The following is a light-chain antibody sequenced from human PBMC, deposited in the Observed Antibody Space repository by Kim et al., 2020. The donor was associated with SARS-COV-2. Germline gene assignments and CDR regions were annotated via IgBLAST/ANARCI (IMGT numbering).Light chain of an antibody. CDR2: DAS. V-gene: IGKV1-9*01. CDR1: QSINSN. CDR3: QQLNSYPLT. J-gene: IGKJ3*01. Sequence: ASVGDRVIITCRASQSINSNLAWYQQKPGKAPKLLIYDASTLQSGIPSRFSGSESGTEYTLTISSLQPEDFATYYCQQLNSYPLTFGPGTKVDIK.